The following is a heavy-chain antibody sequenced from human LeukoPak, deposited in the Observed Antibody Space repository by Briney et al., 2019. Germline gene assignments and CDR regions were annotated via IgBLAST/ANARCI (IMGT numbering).Heavy chain of an antibody. Sequence: GGSLRLSCAASGFTFSSYGMHWVRQAPGKGLEWVAVIWYDGSNKYYADSVKGRFTISRDNSKNALYLQMDSLRAEDTAVYYCARDYHYHYDYWGQGTLVTVSS. V-gene: IGHV3-33*01. J-gene: IGHJ4*02. CDR3: ARDYHYHYDY. CDR1: GFTFSSYG. D-gene: IGHD1-14*01. CDR2: IWYDGSNK.